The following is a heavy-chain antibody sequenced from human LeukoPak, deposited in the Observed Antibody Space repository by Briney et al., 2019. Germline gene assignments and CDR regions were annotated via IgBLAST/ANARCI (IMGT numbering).Heavy chain of an antibody. CDR1: GFTFDDYG. J-gene: IGHJ4*02. CDR3: ARVGYSSSWSYYFDY. Sequence: GGSLRLSCAASGFTFDDYGMSWVRQAPGKGLEWVSGINWNGGSTGYADSVKGRFTISRDNAKNSPYLQMNSLRAEDTALYYCARVGYSSSWSYYFDYWGQGTLVTVSS. CDR2: INWNGGST. D-gene: IGHD6-13*01. V-gene: IGHV3-20*04.